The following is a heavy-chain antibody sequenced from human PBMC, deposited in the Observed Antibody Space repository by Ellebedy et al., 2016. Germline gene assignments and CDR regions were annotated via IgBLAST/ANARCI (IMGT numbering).Heavy chain of an antibody. D-gene: IGHD3-3*01. CDR1: GDTISSSRCH. Sequence: SETLSLXCTVSGDTISSSRCHCGSIPQPPGSGLEWIGSSYYTGSTFYNQSLKSRLTISVDTSKNQFSLSLSSVTAADTAVYYCARLDYDFWTGDFDFWGQGTLVTVSS. J-gene: IGHJ4*02. V-gene: IGHV4-39*01. CDR2: SYYTGST. CDR3: ARLDYDFWTGDFDF.